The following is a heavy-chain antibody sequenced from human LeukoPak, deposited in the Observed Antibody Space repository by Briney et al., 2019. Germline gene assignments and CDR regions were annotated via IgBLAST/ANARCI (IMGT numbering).Heavy chain of an antibody. CDR3: ARERREQLLPPYTRLVTYFDY. Sequence: KASETLSLTCTVSGGSISSYYWSWIRQPPGKGLEWVGEINHSGSTNYNPSLKSRVTISVDTSKNQFSLKLSSVTAADTAVYYCARERREQLLPPYTRLVTYFDYWGQGTLVTVSS. D-gene: IGHD1-26*01. J-gene: IGHJ4*02. CDR2: INHSGST. CDR1: GGSISSYY. V-gene: IGHV4-34*01.